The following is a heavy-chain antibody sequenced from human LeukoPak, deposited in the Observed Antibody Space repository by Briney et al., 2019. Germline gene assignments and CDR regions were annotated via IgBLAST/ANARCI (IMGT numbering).Heavy chain of an antibody. Sequence: SETLSLTCAVYGGSFSGYYWSWIRQPPGKGLEWIGEINHSGSTNYNPSLKSRVTISVDTSKSQFSLKLSSVTAADTAVYYCARGFSTSPHSWFDPWGQGTLVTVSS. CDR1: GGSFSGYY. CDR2: INHSGST. D-gene: IGHD5-24*01. J-gene: IGHJ5*02. V-gene: IGHV4-34*01. CDR3: ARGFSTSPHSWFDP.